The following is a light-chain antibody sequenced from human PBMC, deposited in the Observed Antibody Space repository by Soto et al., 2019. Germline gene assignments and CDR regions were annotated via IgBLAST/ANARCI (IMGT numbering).Light chain of an antibody. Sequence: QSVLTQPPSASGSPGQSVTISCTGTSSDVGGYDYVSWYQHPPGKAPKLVIYEVSKRPSGVPDRFSGSKSGNTASLTVSGLQAEDEADYYCSSYAGSNNLLFGGGTQLTVL. V-gene: IGLV2-8*01. CDR2: EVS. J-gene: IGLJ2*01. CDR1: SSDVGGYDY. CDR3: SSYAGSNNLL.